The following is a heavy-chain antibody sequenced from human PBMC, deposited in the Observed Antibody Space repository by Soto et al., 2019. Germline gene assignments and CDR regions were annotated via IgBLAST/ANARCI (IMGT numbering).Heavy chain of an antibody. D-gene: IGHD2-15*01. CDR2: IYYSGST. CDR1: GGSISSYY. Sequence: SETLSLTCTVSGGSISSYYWSWIRQPPGKGLEWIGYIYYSGSTNYNPSLKSRVTISVDTSKNQFSLKLSSVTAAGTAVYYCARGGRCSGGSCYYLALWGQGTLVTVSS. J-gene: IGHJ4*02. V-gene: IGHV4-59*01. CDR3: ARGGRCSGGSCYYLAL.